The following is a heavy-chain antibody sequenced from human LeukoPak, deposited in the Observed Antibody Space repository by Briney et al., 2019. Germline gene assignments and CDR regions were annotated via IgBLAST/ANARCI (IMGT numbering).Heavy chain of an antibody. CDR3: HSGSYSAFDY. J-gene: IGHJ4*02. CDR2: FDPEDGET. V-gene: IGHV1-24*01. Sequence: ASVKVSCKVSGYTLTELSMHWVRQAPGKGLEWMGGFDPEDGETIYAQKFQGRVTVTEDTSTDTAYMELSSLRSEDTAVYYCHSGSYSAFDYRGQGTLVTVSS. D-gene: IGHD1-26*01. CDR1: GYTLTELS.